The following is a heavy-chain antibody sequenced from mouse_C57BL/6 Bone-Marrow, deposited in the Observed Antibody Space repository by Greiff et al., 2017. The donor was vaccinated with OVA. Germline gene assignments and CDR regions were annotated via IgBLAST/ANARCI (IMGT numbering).Heavy chain of an antibody. CDR3: ARSAFRSLLRYYWYFDV. D-gene: IGHD1-1*01. J-gene: IGHJ1*03. Sequence: QVQLQQPGAELVRPGTSVKLSCKASGYTFTSYWMHWVKQRPGQGLEWIGVIDPSDSYTNYNQKFKGKATLTVDTSSTTAYMQLSSLTSENSAVYYCARSAFRSLLRYYWYFDVWGTGTTVTVSS. V-gene: IGHV1-59*01. CDR1: GYTFTSYW. CDR2: IDPSDSYT.